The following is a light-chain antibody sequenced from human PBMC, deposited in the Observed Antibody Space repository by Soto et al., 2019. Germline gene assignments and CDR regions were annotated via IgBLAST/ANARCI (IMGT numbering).Light chain of an antibody. J-gene: IGKJ2*01. CDR3: QQYYTTPPYT. V-gene: IGKV4-1*01. Sequence: DIVMTQSPDTLAVSLGERATINCKSSKSVFYSSNNMNYLAWYQQKPGQPPTLLIKWASIRESGVPDRFSGSGSGTDFTLSISSLQADDVAVYYCQQYYTTPPYTFGQGTKLEIK. CDR2: WAS. CDR1: KSVFYSSNNMNY.